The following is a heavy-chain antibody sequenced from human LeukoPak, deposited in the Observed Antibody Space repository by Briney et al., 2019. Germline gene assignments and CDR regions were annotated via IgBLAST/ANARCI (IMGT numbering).Heavy chain of an antibody. V-gene: IGHV1-46*01. J-gene: IGHJ4*02. CDR1: GYTFTSYY. CDR3: ARDRQRYYDSSGYYYFDY. CDR2: INPSGGST. Sequence: ASVKVSCKASGYTFTSYYMHWVRQAPGQGLEWMGIINPSGGSTSYAQKFQGRVTMTRDTSTSTVYMELSSLRSEDTAVYYCARDRQRYYDSSGYYYFDYWGQGTLVTVSS. D-gene: IGHD3-22*01.